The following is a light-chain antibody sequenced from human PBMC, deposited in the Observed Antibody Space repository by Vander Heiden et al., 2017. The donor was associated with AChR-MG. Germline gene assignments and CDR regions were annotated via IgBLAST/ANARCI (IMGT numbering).Light chain of an antibody. CDR2: AAS. V-gene: IGKV1-39*01. J-gene: IGKJ2*01. CDR3: HQSYSTLAT. CDR1: QSISSY. Sequence: DIQMTQSPSSLSASVGDRVTITCRASQSISSYLNWYQQKPGKAPKLLIYAASSFQSPVPSRFSGSGSGTDFTLTISRLQPEDFATYYCHQSYSTLATFGQRTKLDIK.